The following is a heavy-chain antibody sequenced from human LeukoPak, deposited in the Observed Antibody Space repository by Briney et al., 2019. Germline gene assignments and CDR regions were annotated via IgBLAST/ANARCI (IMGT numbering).Heavy chain of an antibody. D-gene: IGHD6-13*01. J-gene: IGHJ4*02. CDR1: GGSISSHY. CDR3: ASGSSWYDPVRY. Sequence: PSETLSLTCTVSGGSISSHYWSWIRQPPGKGLEWIGYIYYSGSTNYNPSLKSRVTISVDTSKNQFSLKLSSVTAADTAVYYCASGSSWYDPVRYWGQGTLVTVPS. CDR2: IYYSGST. V-gene: IGHV4-59*11.